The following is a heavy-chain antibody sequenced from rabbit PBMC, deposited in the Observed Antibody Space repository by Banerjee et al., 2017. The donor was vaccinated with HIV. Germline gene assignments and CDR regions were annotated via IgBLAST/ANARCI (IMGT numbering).Heavy chain of an antibody. CDR1: GFSFSNKYV. D-gene: IGHD7-1*01. CDR2: INTSSGNT. V-gene: IGHV1S45*01. Sequence: QEQLEESGGGLVKPEGSLTLTCKASGFSFSNKYVMCWVRQAPGKGLEWIACINTSSGNTVYATWAKGRFTISKTSWTTVTLQMTSLPAADTATYFCARDLTGAIGWNFNLWGPGTLVTVS. J-gene: IGHJ4*01. CDR3: ARDLTGAIGWNFNL.